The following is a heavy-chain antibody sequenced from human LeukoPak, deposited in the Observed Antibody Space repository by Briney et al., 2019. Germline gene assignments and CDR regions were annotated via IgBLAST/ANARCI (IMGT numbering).Heavy chain of an antibody. V-gene: IGHV3-11*04. CDR1: GFTFSDYY. CDR2: TSSSGSTI. CDR3: ARVDVWARDPAIDY. D-gene: IGHD2-8*01. J-gene: IGHJ4*02. Sequence: GGSLRLSCAASGFTFSDYYMSWIRQAPGKGLEWVSYTSSSGSTIYYADSVKGRFTISRDNAKNSLYLQMNSLRAEDTAVYYCARVDVWARDPAIDYWGQGTLVTVSS.